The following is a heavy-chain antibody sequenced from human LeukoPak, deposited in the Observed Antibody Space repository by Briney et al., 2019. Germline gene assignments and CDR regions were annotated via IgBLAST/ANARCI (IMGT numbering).Heavy chain of an antibody. CDR1: GFTFDDYG. J-gene: IGHJ6*03. CDR3: ARDGQMGYSYGYYYYYYMDV. CDR2: INWNGGST. D-gene: IGHD5-18*01. V-gene: IGHV3-20*04. Sequence: AGGSLRLSCAASGFTFDDYGMSWVRQAPGKGLEWVSGINWNGGSTGYADSVKGRFTISRDNAKNSLYLQINSLRAEDTALYYCARDGQMGYSYGYYYYYYMDVWGKGTTVTVSS.